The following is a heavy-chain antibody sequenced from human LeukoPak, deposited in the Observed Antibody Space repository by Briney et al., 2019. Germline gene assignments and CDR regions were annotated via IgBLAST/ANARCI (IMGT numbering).Heavy chain of an antibody. CDR1: GGPISSYY. V-gene: IGHV4-59*01. Sequence: SETLFLTCTGSGGPISSYYWSWIRQAPGKGLEWIGYIYYSGSTNYNPSLKSRVTISVDTSKNQFYLKLSSVTAADTAVYFCARLREYWQLGFDYWGQGTLVTVSS. J-gene: IGHJ4*02. D-gene: IGHD6-6*01. CDR2: IYYSGST. CDR3: ARLREYWQLGFDY.